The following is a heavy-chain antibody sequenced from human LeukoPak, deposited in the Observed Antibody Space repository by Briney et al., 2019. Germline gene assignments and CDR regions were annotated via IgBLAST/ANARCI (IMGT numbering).Heavy chain of an antibody. CDR3: AKDKYPYYYGSGSYYYGLDV. Sequence: PGGSLRLSCAASGLSFSNYAMSWVRQAPGKGLEWVSSISGGGGDTNYADSVKGRLTISRDNSKSTLYLQMNRLRAEDTAIYYCAKDKYPYYYGSGSYYYGLDVWGKGTTVTVSS. J-gene: IGHJ6*04. D-gene: IGHD3-10*01. CDR1: GLSFSNYA. CDR2: ISGGGGDT. V-gene: IGHV3-23*01.